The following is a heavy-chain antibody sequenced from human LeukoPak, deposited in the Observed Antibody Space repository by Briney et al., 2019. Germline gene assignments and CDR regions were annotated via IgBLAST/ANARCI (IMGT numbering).Heavy chain of an antibody. CDR3: ARDPGVDTAMVPNYYFDY. CDR1: GFTFSSYA. Sequence: SGRSLRLSCAASGFTFSSYAMHWVRQAPGKGLEWVAVISYDGSNKYYADSVKGRFTISRDNSKNTLYLQMNSLRAEDTAVYYCARDPGVDTAMVPNYYFDYWGQGTLVTVSS. J-gene: IGHJ4*02. V-gene: IGHV3-30*04. CDR2: ISYDGSNK. D-gene: IGHD5-18*01.